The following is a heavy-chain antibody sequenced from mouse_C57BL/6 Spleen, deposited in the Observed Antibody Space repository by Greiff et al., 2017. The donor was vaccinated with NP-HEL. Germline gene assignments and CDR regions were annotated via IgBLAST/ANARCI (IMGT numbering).Heavy chain of an antibody. CDR1: GFNIKDDY. Sequence: EVQLQQSGAELVRPGASVKLSCTASGFNIKDDYMHWVKQRPEQGLEWIGWIDPENGDTEYASKFQGKATITADTSSNKAYLQLSSLTSEDTAVYYCTTHRFPRYFDYWGQGTTLTVSS. CDR3: TTHRFPRYFDY. V-gene: IGHV14-4*01. J-gene: IGHJ2*01. CDR2: IDPENGDT.